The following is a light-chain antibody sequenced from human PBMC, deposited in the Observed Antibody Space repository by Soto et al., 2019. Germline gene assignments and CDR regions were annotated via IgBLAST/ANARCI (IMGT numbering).Light chain of an antibody. J-gene: IGKJ1*01. CDR3: QQYGRSPQAAWT. V-gene: IGKV3-20*01. CDR2: GAS. CDR1: QSVSSN. Sequence: EIVMTQSPATLSVSPGERATLSCRASQSVSSNLAWYQQKPGQAPRLLIYGASTRATGIPDRFSGSGSGTDFTLTIRRLEPEDFAVYYCQQYGRSPQAAWTFGQRTKVDI.